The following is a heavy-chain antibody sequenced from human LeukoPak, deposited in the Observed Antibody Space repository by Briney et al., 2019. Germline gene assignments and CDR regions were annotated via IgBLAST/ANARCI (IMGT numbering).Heavy chain of an antibody. J-gene: IGHJ6*02. D-gene: IGHD4-17*01. CDR1: GGSISSGDYF. CDR2: IYYSGST. CDR3: ARSPTVTTSLYYYYGMDV. Sequence: PSETLSLTCTVSGGSISSGDYFWSWIRRPPGKGLEWIVYIYYSGSTYYNPSLKSRLTFSIDTFKNQFSLSLSSVTAADTAVYFCARSPTVTTSLYYYYGMDVWGQGTTVTVSS. V-gene: IGHV4-30-4*08.